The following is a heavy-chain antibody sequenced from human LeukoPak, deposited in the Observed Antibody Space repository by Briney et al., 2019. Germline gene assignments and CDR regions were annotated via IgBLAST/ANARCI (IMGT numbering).Heavy chain of an antibody. D-gene: IGHD3-10*01. CDR1: GYTFTGYY. CDR2: INPNSGGT. V-gene: IGHV1-2*02. Sequence: GASVKVSCKASGYTFTGYYMHWVRQAPGQGLEWMGWINPNSGGTNYAQKFQGRVTMTRDTSISTAYMELSRLRSDDTAVYYCARDQGAGRFQYYYGSGSSDAFDIWGQGTMVTVSS. CDR3: ARDQGAGRFQYYYGSGSSDAFDI. J-gene: IGHJ3*02.